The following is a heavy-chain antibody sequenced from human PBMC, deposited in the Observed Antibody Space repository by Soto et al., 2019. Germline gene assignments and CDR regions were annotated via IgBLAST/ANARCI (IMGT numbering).Heavy chain of an antibody. J-gene: IGHJ6*02. Sequence: QVQLVQSGAEVKKPGSSVKVSCKASGGTFSSYAISWVRQAPGQGLEWMGGIIPIFGTANYAQKFQGRVTITPDESTSTADMELSSLRSEDTAVYYCATRWVRVDYYYGMDVWGQGTTVTGSS. CDR1: GGTFSSYA. D-gene: IGHD2-15*01. V-gene: IGHV1-69*01. CDR2: IIPIFGTA. CDR3: ATRWVRVDYYYGMDV.